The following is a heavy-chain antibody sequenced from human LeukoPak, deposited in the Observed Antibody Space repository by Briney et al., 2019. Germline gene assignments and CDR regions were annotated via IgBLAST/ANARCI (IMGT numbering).Heavy chain of an antibody. CDR1: GFTFSSYT. V-gene: IGHV3-21*01. J-gene: IGHJ4*02. CDR3: ARDFSSGSYYGDYYFDY. Sequence: GGSLRLSCAASGFTFSSYTMNWDRQAPGKGLEWVSSITDSSSSMYYADSVKGRFTISRDNAKNSLYLQMNSLRAEDTAVYYCARDFSSGSYYGDYYFDYWGQGTLVTVSS. CDR2: ITDSSSSM. D-gene: IGHD1-26*01.